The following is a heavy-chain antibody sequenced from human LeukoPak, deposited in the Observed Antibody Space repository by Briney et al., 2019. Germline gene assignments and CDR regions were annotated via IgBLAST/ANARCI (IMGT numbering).Heavy chain of an antibody. CDR3: AKDSLRFGELLYFY. V-gene: IGHV3-23*01. CDR1: GFTFSSYA. J-gene: IGHJ4*02. D-gene: IGHD3-10*01. CDR2: ISGSGGST. Sequence: GGSLRLSCAASGFTFSSYAMSWVRQAPGKGLEWVSAISGSGGSTYYADSVKGRFTISRDNSKNTLYLQMNSLRAEDTAVYYCAKDSLRFGELLYFYWGQGTLVTVSS.